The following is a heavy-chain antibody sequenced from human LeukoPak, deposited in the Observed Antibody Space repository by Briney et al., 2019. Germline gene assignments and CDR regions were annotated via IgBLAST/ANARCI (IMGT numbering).Heavy chain of an antibody. Sequence: PGGSLRLSCAASGFTFSSYGMHWVRQAPGKGLEWVTVISYDGSNKYYADSVKGRFTISRDNSKNTLYLQMNSLRAEDTAVYYCAKEEGPLDYWGQGTLVTVSS. CDR3: AKEEGPLDY. J-gene: IGHJ4*02. CDR1: GFTFSSYG. V-gene: IGHV3-30*18. CDR2: ISYDGSNK.